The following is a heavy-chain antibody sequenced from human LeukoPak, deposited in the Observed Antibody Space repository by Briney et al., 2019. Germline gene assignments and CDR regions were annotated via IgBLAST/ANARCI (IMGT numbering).Heavy chain of an antibody. V-gene: IGHV3-20*04. CDR3: AKTGLGDEELDS. CDR1: GFTFDDYG. D-gene: IGHD5/OR15-5a*01. CDR2: INWNGGST. J-gene: IGHJ5*01. Sequence: GGSLRLSCAASGFTFDDYGMGWVRQAPGKGLEWVSGINWNGGSTDYADSVKGRFTISRDNAKNSLYLQMISLRAEDTALYYCAKTGLGDEELDSWGQGTLVTVSS.